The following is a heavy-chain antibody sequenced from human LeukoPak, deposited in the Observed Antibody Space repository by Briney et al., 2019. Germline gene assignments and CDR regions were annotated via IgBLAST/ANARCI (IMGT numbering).Heavy chain of an antibody. Sequence: QPGGSLRLSCAASGFTFSSYAMHWVRQAPGKGLEWVAVISYDGSNKYYADSVKGRFTISRDNSKSTLYLQMNSLRAEDTAVYYCARDLRDIVATHRTTVTTYGFDYWGQGTLVTVSS. CDR2: ISYDGSNK. J-gene: IGHJ4*02. V-gene: IGHV3-30*01. CDR3: ARDLRDIVATHRTTVTTYGFDY. CDR1: GFTFSSYA. D-gene: IGHD5-12*01.